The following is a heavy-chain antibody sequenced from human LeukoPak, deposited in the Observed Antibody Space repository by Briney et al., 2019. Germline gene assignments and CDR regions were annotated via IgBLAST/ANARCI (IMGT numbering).Heavy chain of an antibody. CDR3: AKDRSNYYDSSGYSDFDY. Sequence: PGGSLRLSCAASGFTVSSNYMSWVRQAPGKGLEWVSTISGSGGTTYYADSVKGRFTISRDNSKNTLYLQMNSLRAEDTAVYYCAKDRSNYYDSSGYSDFDYWGQGTLVTVSS. V-gene: IGHV3-23*01. CDR1: GFTVSSNY. J-gene: IGHJ4*02. D-gene: IGHD3-22*01. CDR2: ISGSGGTT.